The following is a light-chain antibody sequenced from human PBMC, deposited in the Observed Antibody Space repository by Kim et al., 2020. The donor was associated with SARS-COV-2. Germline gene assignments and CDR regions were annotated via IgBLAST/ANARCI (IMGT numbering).Light chain of an antibody. Sequence: ATINCKSSLSVFHSPNNKNYLAWYQQKSGQPPKLLIYWASTRESGVPDRFSGSGSGTDFTLTITSLQAEDVAVYFCHQYATFPYSFGQWTKLEI. CDR2: WAS. CDR3: HQYATFPYS. V-gene: IGKV4-1*01. CDR1: LSVFHSPNNKNY. J-gene: IGKJ2*03.